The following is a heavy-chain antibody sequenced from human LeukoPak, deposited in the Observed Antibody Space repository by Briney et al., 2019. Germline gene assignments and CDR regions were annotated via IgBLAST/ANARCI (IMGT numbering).Heavy chain of an antibody. Sequence: GASVKVSCKASGGTFSSYAISWVRQAPGQGLEWMGGIIPIFGTANYAQKFQGRVTITTDTSTSTAYMEVRSLRSDDTAMYYCATDNWNSFDYWGQGTLVTVSS. D-gene: IGHD1-7*01. CDR3: ATDNWNSFDY. V-gene: IGHV1-69*05. CDR2: IIPIFGTA. CDR1: GGTFSSYA. J-gene: IGHJ4*02.